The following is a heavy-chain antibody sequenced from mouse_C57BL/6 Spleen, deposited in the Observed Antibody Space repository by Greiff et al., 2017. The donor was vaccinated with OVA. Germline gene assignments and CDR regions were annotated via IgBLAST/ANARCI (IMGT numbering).Heavy chain of an antibody. CDR1: GYTFTSYW. CDR2: IDPSDSYT. J-gene: IGHJ1*03. V-gene: IGHV1-69*01. Sequence: QVQLQQPGAELVMPGASVKLSCKASGYTFTSYWMHWVKQRPGQGLEWIGEIDPSDSYTNYNQKFKGKSTVTVDKSSSTAYMQLSSLTSEDSAVYYCARRRILLWYFDVWGTGTTVTVSS. CDR3: ARRRILLWYFDV. D-gene: IGHD1-1*01.